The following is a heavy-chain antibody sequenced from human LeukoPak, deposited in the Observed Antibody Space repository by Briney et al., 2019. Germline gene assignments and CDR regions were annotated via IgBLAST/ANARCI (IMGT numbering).Heavy chain of an antibody. D-gene: IGHD3-10*01. CDR1: GFTFSTYF. CDR3: ARERQDTIVHSGAFDI. CDR2: IASDGSHT. Sequence: GRSLRLSCAASGFTFSTYFMHWVRQAPGKGLEGVAVIASDGSHTFYVESVKGRFTISRDNSKNTLYLQMNSLRAEDTAVYFCARERQDTIVHSGAFDIWGQGTIVTVSS. J-gene: IGHJ3*02. V-gene: IGHV3-30-3*01.